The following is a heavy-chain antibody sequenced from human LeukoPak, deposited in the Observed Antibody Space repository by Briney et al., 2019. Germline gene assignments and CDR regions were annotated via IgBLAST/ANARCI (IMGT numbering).Heavy chain of an antibody. CDR3: AKAGEANSADY. V-gene: IGHV3-23*01. CDR1: GFTVSSNY. Sequence: PGGSLRLSCVASGFTVSSNYMSWVRQAPGKGLEWVSAISGSGGSTYYADSVKGRFTISRDNSKNTLYLQMNSLRAEDTAVYYCAKAGEANSADYWGQGTLVTVSS. D-gene: IGHD4-23*01. J-gene: IGHJ4*02. CDR2: ISGSGGST.